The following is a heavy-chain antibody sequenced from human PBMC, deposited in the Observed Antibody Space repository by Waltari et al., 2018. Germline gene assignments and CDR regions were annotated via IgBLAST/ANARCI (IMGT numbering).Heavy chain of an antibody. D-gene: IGHD3-22*01. CDR3: ARREDYYDSGAFLAL. CDR1: VGSFSGYF. J-gene: IGHJ4*02. V-gene: IGHV4-34*01. Sequence: QVQLQQWGAGLLKPSETLSLTCAVSVGSFSGYFWSWIRPPPGKGLEWIGEINHSGSTNYNPSLKSRVTISVDTSKNHFSLKLTSVTAADTAVYYCARREDYYDSGAFLALWGQGTLVTVSS. CDR2: INHSGST.